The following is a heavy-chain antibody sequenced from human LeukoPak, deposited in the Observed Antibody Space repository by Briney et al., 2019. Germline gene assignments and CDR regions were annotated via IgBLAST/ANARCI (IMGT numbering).Heavy chain of an antibody. J-gene: IGHJ5*02. D-gene: IGHD2-15*01. CDR3: ARGPTIVVVVAAIWCDP. CDR1: GGSISSGDYY. CDR2: IYYSGST. Sequence: SQTLSLTCTVSGGSISSGDYYWSWIRQPPGKGLEWFGYIYYSGSTYYNPSLKSRVTISVDTSKNQFSLKLSSVTAADTAVYYCARGPTIVVVVAAIWCDPWGQGTLVTVSS. V-gene: IGHV4-30-4*01.